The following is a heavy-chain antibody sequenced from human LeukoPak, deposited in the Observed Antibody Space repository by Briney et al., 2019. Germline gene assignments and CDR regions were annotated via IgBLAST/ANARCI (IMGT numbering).Heavy chain of an antibody. Sequence: GGSLRLSCAASGFRFSDYDMTWIRQAPGKGLEWISHISSSGGMIYYADSVRGRFTVSRDNAKNSVLLQMNGLRVEDTALYYCARELVLAAKTYWFDSWGQGTLVAVSS. D-gene: IGHD2-15*01. CDR2: ISSSGGMI. CDR3: ARELVLAAKTYWFDS. V-gene: IGHV3-11*01. J-gene: IGHJ5*01. CDR1: GFRFSDYD.